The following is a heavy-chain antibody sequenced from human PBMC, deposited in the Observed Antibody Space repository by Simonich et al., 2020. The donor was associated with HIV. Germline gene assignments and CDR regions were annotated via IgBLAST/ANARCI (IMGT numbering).Heavy chain of an antibody. J-gene: IGHJ6*03. CDR1: GLTFSASP. V-gene: IGHV3-73*02. CDR2: IRSKTNIYAT. D-gene: IGHD1-26*01. CDR3: TSSSGTYYYYYFYMDV. Sequence: EYGGGLVQPGGSLKLSCAASGLTFSASPMHWVRQASGEGLEWVGRIRSKTNIYATEYAASVKGRFTISRDDSKNTAYLQMNSLKTEDTAVYYCTSSSGTYYYYYFYMDVWGKGTTVTVSS.